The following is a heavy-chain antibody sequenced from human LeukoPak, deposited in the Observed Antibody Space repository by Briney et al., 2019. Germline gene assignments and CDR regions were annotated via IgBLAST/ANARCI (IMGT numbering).Heavy chain of an antibody. CDR3: ARRVAGRADY. CDR1: GYTFTSYW. J-gene: IGHJ4*02. Sequence: ESLTLSCTVSGYTFTSYWIAWGCQMPGKGLEWMGIIYPGDSDTTYSPSFQGQVTISADKSISTAYLQWSSLRASDTAMYYCARRVAGRADYWGQGILVTVSS. CDR2: IYPGDSDT. V-gene: IGHV5-51*01. D-gene: IGHD6-19*01.